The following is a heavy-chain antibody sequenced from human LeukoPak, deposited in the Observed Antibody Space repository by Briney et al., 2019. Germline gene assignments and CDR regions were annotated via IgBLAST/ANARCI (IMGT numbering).Heavy chain of an antibody. CDR2: IYYSGST. CDR3: AGLTTTAWYFDL. CDR1: GGSISSGDYY. Sequence: PSQTLSLTCTVSGGSISSGDYYWSWIRQPPGKGLEWIGYIYYSGSTYYNPSLNSRVTMSLDRSKNQFSLKVNSVTAADTAVYYCAGLTTTAWYFDLWGRGTLVTVSS. D-gene: IGHD1-26*01. J-gene: IGHJ2*01. V-gene: IGHV4-30-4*01.